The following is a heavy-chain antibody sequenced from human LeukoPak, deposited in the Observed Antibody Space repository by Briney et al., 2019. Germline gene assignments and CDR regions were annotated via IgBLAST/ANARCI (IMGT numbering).Heavy chain of an antibody. J-gene: IGHJ6*03. D-gene: IGHD3-22*01. CDR3: ARHITRYYYDSSLYALDYYYYMDV. CDR2: IYTSGST. CDR1: GGSISSYY. Sequence: PSETLSLTCTVSGGSISSYYWSWIRQPPGKGLEWIGYIYTSGSTNYNPSLKSRVTISVDTSKNQFSLKLSSVTAADTAVYYCARHITRYYYDSSLYALDYYYYMDVWGKGTTVTVPS. V-gene: IGHV4-4*09.